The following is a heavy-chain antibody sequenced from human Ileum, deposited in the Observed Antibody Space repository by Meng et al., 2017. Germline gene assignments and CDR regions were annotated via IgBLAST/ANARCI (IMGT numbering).Heavy chain of an antibody. Sequence: QLQLQESGPGLVKPSETLSLPCTVPGGSISSSNYYWDWIRQPPGKGLEWIGAIYHSGSTSYNPSLQSRVTMFVDTSKTQFSLMLTSVTATDTAVYYCARRRGGSGRDCWGQGTLVTVSS. CDR3: ARRRGGSGRDC. D-gene: IGHD3-10*01. CDR1: GGSISSSNYY. CDR2: IYHSGST. V-gene: IGHV4-39*01. J-gene: IGHJ4*02.